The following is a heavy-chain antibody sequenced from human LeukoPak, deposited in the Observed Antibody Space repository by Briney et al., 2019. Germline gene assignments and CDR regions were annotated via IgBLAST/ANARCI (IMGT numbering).Heavy chain of an antibody. CDR2: ISGSGGST. Sequence: GGSLRLSCAASGFTFSNYAMSWVRQAPGKGLEWVSAISGSGGSTYYADSVKGRFTISRDNSKNTLYLQMNSLRAEDTAVYYCAKDLGIAVADHNFDYWGQGTLVTVSS. CDR3: AKDLGIAVADHNFDY. CDR1: GFTFSNYA. J-gene: IGHJ4*02. V-gene: IGHV3-23*01. D-gene: IGHD6-19*01.